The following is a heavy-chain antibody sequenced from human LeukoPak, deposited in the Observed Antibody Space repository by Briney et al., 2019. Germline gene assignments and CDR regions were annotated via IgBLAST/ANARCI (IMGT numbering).Heavy chain of an antibody. CDR3: ARVSRDTIVVVNAFDI. D-gene: IGHD3-22*01. CDR2: IYYSGST. V-gene: IGHV4-39*07. J-gene: IGHJ3*02. CDR1: GGSISSSSYY. Sequence: PETLSLTCTVSGGSISSSSYYWGWIRQPPGKGLEWIGSIYYSGSTYYNPSLKSRVTISVDTSKNQFSLKLSSVTAADTAVYYCARVSRDTIVVVNAFDIWGQGTMVTVSS.